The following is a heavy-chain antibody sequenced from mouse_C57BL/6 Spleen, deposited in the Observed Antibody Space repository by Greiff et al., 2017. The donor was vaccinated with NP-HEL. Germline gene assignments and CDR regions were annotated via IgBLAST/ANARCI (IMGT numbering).Heavy chain of an antibody. CDR3: ARWSNYEVDY. J-gene: IGHJ2*01. D-gene: IGHD2-5*01. CDR1: GYTFTSYW. V-gene: IGHV1-59*01. Sequence: QVQLQQPGAELVRPGTSVKLSCKASGYTFTSYWMHWVKQRPGQGLEWIGVIDPSDSYTNYNQKFKGKATLTVDTSSSTAYMQLSSLTSEDSAVYYCARWSNYEVDYWGQGTTLTVSS. CDR2: IDPSDSYT.